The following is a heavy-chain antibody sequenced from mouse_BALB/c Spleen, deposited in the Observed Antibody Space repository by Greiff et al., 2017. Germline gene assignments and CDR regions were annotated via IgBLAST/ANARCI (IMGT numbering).Heavy chain of an antibody. CDR1: GYSITSGYY. CDR2: ISYDGSN. V-gene: IGHV3-6*02. J-gene: IGHJ3*01. Sequence: ESGPGLVKPSQSLSLTCSVTGYSITSGYYWYWIRQFPGNKLEWMGYISYDGSNNYNPSLKNRISITRDTSKNQFFLKLNSVTTEDTATYYCARDTTMITTGFAYWGQGTLVTVSA. D-gene: IGHD2-4*01. CDR3: ARDTTMITTGFAY.